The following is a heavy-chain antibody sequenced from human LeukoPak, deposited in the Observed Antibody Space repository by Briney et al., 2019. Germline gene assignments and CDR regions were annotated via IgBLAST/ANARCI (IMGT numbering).Heavy chain of an antibody. CDR3: ARSDYGGTFRY. Sequence: TGGSLRLSCAASGFTFSSNWMHWVRQAPGKGLVWVSRINSDGSSTSYADSVKGRFTLSRDNAKNTLYLQMNSLRAEDTAVYYCARSDYGGTFRYWGQGTLVTVSS. V-gene: IGHV3-74*01. J-gene: IGHJ4*02. CDR1: GFTFSSNW. CDR2: INSDGSST. D-gene: IGHD4-23*01.